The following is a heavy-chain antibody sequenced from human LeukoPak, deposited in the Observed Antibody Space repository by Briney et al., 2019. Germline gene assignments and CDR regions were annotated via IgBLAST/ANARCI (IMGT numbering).Heavy chain of an antibody. V-gene: IGHV3-64*01. J-gene: IGHJ4*02. D-gene: IGHD6-19*01. CDR1: GFIFSGYA. CDR3: ARERGSGWFRYFDY. Sequence: GGSLRLSCAASGFIFSGYAIYWVRQAPGKGLEYVSGISSNGGSTYYANSVKGRFTISRDNSKNMLYLQMGSLRAENMAVYSCARERGSGWFRYFDYWGQGTLVTVSS. CDR2: ISSNGGST.